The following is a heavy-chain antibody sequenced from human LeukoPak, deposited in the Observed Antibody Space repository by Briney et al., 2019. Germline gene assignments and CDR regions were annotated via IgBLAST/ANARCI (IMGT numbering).Heavy chain of an antibody. CDR1: GFTFNNYD. Sequence: GGSLRLSCAASGFTFNNYDMNWVRQAPGKGLEWVSYISSSSSIIYYADSVKGRFTISRDTAKNTLYLQMNSLRVEDTAVYYCARDGQNGSPYATDVWGQGTTVTVSS. CDR3: ARDGQNGSPYATDV. D-gene: IGHD3-10*01. CDR2: ISSSSSII. J-gene: IGHJ6*02. V-gene: IGHV3-48*01.